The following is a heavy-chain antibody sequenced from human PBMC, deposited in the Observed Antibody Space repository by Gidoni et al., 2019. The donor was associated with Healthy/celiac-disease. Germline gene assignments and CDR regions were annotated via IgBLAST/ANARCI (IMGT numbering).Heavy chain of an antibody. Sequence: QVQLVQSGAEVKKPGSSVKVSCKASGGTFSSYPISWVRPAPGQGLEWMGRIIPSLGIANYAQKFQGRVTITADKSTSTAYMELSSLRSEDTAVYYCASTRYYYGSGSYFHYGMDVWGQGTTVTVSS. CDR1: GGTFSSYP. V-gene: IGHV1-69*04. CDR2: IIPSLGIA. J-gene: IGHJ6*02. D-gene: IGHD3-10*01. CDR3: ASTRYYYGSGSYFHYGMDV.